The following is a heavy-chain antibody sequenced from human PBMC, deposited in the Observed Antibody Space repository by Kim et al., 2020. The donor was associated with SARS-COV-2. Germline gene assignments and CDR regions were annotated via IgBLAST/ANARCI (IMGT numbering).Heavy chain of an antibody. CDR3: AKALPGYCSSTSCPQAFDI. Sequence: GGSLRLSCAASGFTFDDYAMHWVRQAPGKGLEWVSGISWNSGSIGYADSVKGRFTISRDNAKNSLYLQMNSLRAEDTALYYCAKALPGYCSSTSCPQAFDIWGQGTMVTVSS. V-gene: IGHV3-9*01. D-gene: IGHD2-2*01. CDR1: GFTFDDYA. CDR2: ISWNSGSI. J-gene: IGHJ3*02.